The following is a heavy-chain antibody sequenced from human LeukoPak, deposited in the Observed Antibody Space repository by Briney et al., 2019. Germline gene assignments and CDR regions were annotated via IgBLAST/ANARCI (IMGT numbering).Heavy chain of an antibody. Sequence: GGSLRLSCAASGFTFSSYSMNWVRQAPGKGLEWVSSISSSSSYIYHADSLKGRFTISRDNAKNSLFLQMNSLRAEDTAVYYCVTLSAHGAFDIWGQGTMVTVSS. V-gene: IGHV3-21*01. J-gene: IGHJ3*02. CDR3: VTLSAHGAFDI. CDR2: ISSSSSYI. CDR1: GFTFSSYS.